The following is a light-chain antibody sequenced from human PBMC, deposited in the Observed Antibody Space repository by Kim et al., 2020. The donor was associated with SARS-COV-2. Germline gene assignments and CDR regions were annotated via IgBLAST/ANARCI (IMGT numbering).Light chain of an antibody. Sequence: DIQMTQSPSSLSASVGDRVTITCRASQSISNYLNWYQQKPGKAPKLLIYAASSLQSGGPSRFSGSGSGTDFTLTISSLQPEDSASYYCQQSFSTPQAFGQETKLEI. V-gene: IGKV1-39*01. CDR2: AAS. J-gene: IGKJ2*01. CDR1: QSISNY. CDR3: QQSFSTPQA.